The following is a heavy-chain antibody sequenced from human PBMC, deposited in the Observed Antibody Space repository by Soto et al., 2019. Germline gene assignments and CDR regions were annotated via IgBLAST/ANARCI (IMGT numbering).Heavy chain of an antibody. CDR2: ISSNGDST. CDR1: GFTFSNYV. CDR3: VKGGGHNYYYYGMDV. V-gene: IGHV3-64D*06. Sequence: GGSLRLSCSASGFTFSNYVMHWVRQAPGKGLEYISAISSNGDSTYYADSVKGRFTISRDNSKNTLYLQMSSLRAEDTAVYYCVKGGGHNYYYYGMDVWGQGTTVTVSS. D-gene: IGHD5-18*01. J-gene: IGHJ6*02.